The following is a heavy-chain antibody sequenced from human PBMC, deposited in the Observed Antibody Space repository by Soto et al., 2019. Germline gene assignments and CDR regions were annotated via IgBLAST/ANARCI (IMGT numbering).Heavy chain of an antibody. CDR3: AGVAGVVTAGGYFDY. V-gene: IGHV4-4*02. CDR2: IYHSGST. J-gene: IGHJ4*02. Sequence: QVQLQESGPGLVKPSGTLSLTCAVSSGSISSSNWWSWVRQPPGKGLEWIGEIYHSGSTNYNPSLKSRVTIAVDKSKNQFSLKLSSVTAADTAVYYCAGVAGVVTAGGYFDYWGQGTLVTVSS. CDR1: SGSISSSNW. D-gene: IGHD6-13*01.